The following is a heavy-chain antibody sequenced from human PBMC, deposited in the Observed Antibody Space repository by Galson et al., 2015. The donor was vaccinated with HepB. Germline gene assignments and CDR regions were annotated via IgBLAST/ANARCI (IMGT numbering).Heavy chain of an antibody. CDR3: ARHVWGTTTVWFDP. V-gene: IGHV6-1*01. Sequence: CAISGDSVSSNSAAWNWIRQSPSRGLEWLGRTYYRSKWYNDYAVSVKSRITINPDTSKNQFSLKLSSVTAADTAVYYCARHVWGTTTVWFDPWGQGTLVTVSS. CDR2: TYYRSKWYN. D-gene: IGHD4-11*01. J-gene: IGHJ5*02. CDR1: GDSVSSNSAA.